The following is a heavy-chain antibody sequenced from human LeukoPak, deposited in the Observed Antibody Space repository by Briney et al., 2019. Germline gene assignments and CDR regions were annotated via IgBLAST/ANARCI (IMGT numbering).Heavy chain of an antibody. CDR2: INHSGST. V-gene: IGHV4-34*01. CDR1: GGSFSGYY. Sequence: SETLSLTCAVYGGSFSGYYWSWIRQPPGKGLEWIGEINHSGSTNYNPSLKSRVTISVDTSKNQFSLKLSSVIAADTAVYYCARHSGGTYYVNFDPWGQGTLVTVSS. D-gene: IGHD1-26*01. CDR3: ARHSGGTYYVNFDP. J-gene: IGHJ5*02.